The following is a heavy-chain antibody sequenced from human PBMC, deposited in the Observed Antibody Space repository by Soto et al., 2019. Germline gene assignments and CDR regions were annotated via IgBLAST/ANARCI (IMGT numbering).Heavy chain of an antibody. CDR1: GGTFSSYA. CDR3: AATSRGYSGYDPFTYFDY. J-gene: IGHJ4*02. CDR2: IIPIFDTA. V-gene: IGHV1-69*01. Sequence: QVQLVQSGAEVKKPGSSVKVSCKASGGTFSSYAISWVRQAPGQGLEWMGGIIPIFDTANYAQKFQGRVTITADESTSTAYMELSSLRSEDTAVYYCAATSRGYSGYDPFTYFDYWGQGTLVTVSS. D-gene: IGHD5-12*01.